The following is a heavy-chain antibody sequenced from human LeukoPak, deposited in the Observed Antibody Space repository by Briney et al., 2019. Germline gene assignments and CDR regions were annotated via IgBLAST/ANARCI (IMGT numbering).Heavy chain of an antibody. V-gene: IGHV4-34*01. Sequence: SETLSLTCAVYGGSFSGYYWSWIRQPPGKGLEWIGEINHSGSTNYNPSLKSRVTISVDMSKNQFSLKLSSVIAADTAVYYCARGYYYDSSGSSHDFDYWGQGTLVTVSS. CDR3: ARGYYYDSSGSSHDFDY. CDR2: INHSGST. J-gene: IGHJ4*02. D-gene: IGHD3-22*01. CDR1: GGSFSGYY.